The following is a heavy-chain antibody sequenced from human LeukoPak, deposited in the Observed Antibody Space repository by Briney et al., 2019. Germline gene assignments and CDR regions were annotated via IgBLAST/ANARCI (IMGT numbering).Heavy chain of an antibody. J-gene: IGHJ3*02. Sequence: SQTLSLTCTVSGGSISSGDYYWSWIRQPPGKGLEWIGYIYYSGSTYYNPSLKSRVTISVDTSKNQFSLKLRSVTATDTAVYSCASQAYYDSSGSDAFDIWGQGTMVTVSS. V-gene: IGHV4-30-4*01. CDR2: IYYSGST. CDR3: ASQAYYDSSGSDAFDI. CDR1: GGSISSGDYY. D-gene: IGHD3-22*01.